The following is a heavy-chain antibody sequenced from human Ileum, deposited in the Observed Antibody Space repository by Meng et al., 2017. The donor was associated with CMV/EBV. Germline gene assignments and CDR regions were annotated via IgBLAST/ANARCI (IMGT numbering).Heavy chain of an antibody. Sequence: QVEVKAWGAGVVKPSETLFLSCAVYGGSFSCSNCSLIRQPPGKGLEWIGEINHGGGTNYNPSRKSRVTLSIDTAKNQFSLFVSSVTAADTDVYYCASFPFSSTWFGETYDYWGQGVLVTVSS. CDR2: INHGGGT. CDR3: ASFPFSSTWFGETYDY. D-gene: IGHD3-10*01. J-gene: IGHJ4*02. V-gene: IGHV4-34*02. CDR1: GGSFSCSN.